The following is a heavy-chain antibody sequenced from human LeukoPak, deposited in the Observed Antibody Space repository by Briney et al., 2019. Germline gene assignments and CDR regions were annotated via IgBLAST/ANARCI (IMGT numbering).Heavy chain of an antibody. CDR3: AKEGRSYYFDY. V-gene: IGHV3-30*18. CDR2: ISYDGSNK. J-gene: IGHJ4*02. D-gene: IGHD2-15*01. CDR1: GFTFSSYG. Sequence: GGSLRLSCAASGFTFSSYGMHWVRQAPGKGLEWVAVISYDGSNKYYADSVKGRFTISRDNSKNTLYLQMNSLRAGDTAVYYCAKEGRSYYFDYWGQGTLVTVSS.